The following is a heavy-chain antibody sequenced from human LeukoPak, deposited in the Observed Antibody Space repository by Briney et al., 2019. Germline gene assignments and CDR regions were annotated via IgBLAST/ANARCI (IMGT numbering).Heavy chain of an antibody. Sequence: GGSLRLSCAASGFTVSSNYMSWVRQAPGKGLEWVANIKQDAGEIRYVDSVKGRFTISRDNAKKSLYLQMNSLRGEDTAVYYCARVGSSWDLLDYWGQGTLVTVSS. CDR2: IKQDAGEI. D-gene: IGHD6-13*01. V-gene: IGHV3-7*01. J-gene: IGHJ4*02. CDR1: GFTVSSNY. CDR3: ARVGSSWDLLDY.